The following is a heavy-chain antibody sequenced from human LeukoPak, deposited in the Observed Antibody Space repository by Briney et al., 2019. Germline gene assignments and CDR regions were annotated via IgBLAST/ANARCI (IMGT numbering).Heavy chain of an antibody. Sequence: GASVKVSCKASGYTFTNYGISWVRQAPGQGLEWMGWISANSGTTNYAQKFQGRVTMTTDTCTSTGYMQLRSLRSDETAVHHCARDIKFLPGDWGQGTLVTVSS. V-gene: IGHV1-18*01. D-gene: IGHD7-27*01. CDR2: ISANSGTT. J-gene: IGHJ4*02. CDR3: ARDIKFLPGD. CDR1: GYTFTNYG.